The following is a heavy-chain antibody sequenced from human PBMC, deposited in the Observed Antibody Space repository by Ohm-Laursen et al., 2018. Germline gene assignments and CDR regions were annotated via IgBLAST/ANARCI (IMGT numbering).Heavy chain of an antibody. D-gene: IGHD3-16*01. CDR3: AVGGDY. CDR1: GFTFSAYW. Sequence: GSLRLSCTASGFTFSAYWMSWVRQAPGKGLEWVANIKHDGSVKYYVDSVKGRFTISRDNAKNSLYLQMNSLRAEDTAVYYCAVGGDYWGQGTLVTVSS. J-gene: IGHJ4*02. CDR2: IKHDGSVK. V-gene: IGHV3-7*01.